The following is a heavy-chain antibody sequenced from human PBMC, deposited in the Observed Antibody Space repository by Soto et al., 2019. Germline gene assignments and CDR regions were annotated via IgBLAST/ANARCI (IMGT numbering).Heavy chain of an antibody. CDR3: AREGRQWLERPFED. CDR1: GFTFSRYP. D-gene: IGHD6-19*01. CDR2: ISSDGSNK. V-gene: IGHV3-30-3*01. Sequence: QVQLVESGGGVVQPGRSLRLSCAASGFTFSRYPMHWVRQAPGKGLDWVAVISSDGSNKYYAESVKGRFTISRDNSKNTLYLQMNRLRSEDTAVYLCAREGRQWLERPFEDWGQGTQVTVSS. J-gene: IGHJ4*02.